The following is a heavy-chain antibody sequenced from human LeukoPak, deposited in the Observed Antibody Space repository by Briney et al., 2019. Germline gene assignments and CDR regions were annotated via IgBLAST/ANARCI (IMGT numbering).Heavy chain of an antibody. D-gene: IGHD1-26*01. Sequence: SETLSLTCTVSGDSISNSRYSWGWIRQPPGKGLEWIGTTSYSGSAYYNPSPKSRVTMPVDTSKNQFSLKLSSVTAADTAVYYCARLRGSYGGDAFDIWGQGTVVTVSS. V-gene: IGHV4-39*01. CDR1: GDSISNSRYS. CDR3: ARLRGSYGGDAFDI. J-gene: IGHJ3*02. CDR2: TSYSGSA.